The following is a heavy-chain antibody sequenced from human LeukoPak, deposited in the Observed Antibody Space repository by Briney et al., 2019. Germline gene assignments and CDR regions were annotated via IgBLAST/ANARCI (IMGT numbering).Heavy chain of an antibody. CDR3: ARVQGGCRWFDP. D-gene: IGHD6-19*01. J-gene: IGHJ5*02. V-gene: IGHV3-53*01. Sequence: GGSLRLSCAASGFTVSSNYMSWVRQAPGKGLEWVSVIYSGGSTYYADSVKGRFTISRDNSKNTLYLQMNSLRAEDTAVYCCARVQGGCRWFDPWGQGTLVTVSS. CDR1: GFTVSSNY. CDR2: IYSGGST.